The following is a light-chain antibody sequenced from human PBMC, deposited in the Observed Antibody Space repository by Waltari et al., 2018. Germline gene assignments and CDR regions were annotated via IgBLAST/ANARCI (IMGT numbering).Light chain of an antibody. CDR3: SSYTSSSTWV. Sequence: QSALTQPASVSGSPGQSITISCTGASGDVGGYNPVSWYQQHPGKAPKLVIYDVSNRPSGVSNRFSGSKSGNTASLTISGLQAEDEADYYCSSYTSSSTWVFGGGTKLTVL. V-gene: IGLV2-14*03. CDR1: SGDVGGYNP. CDR2: DVS. J-gene: IGLJ3*02.